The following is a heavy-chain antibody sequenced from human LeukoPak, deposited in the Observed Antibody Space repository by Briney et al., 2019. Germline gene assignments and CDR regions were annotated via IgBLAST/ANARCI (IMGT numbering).Heavy chain of an antibody. V-gene: IGHV3-30-3*01. CDR2: ISYDGSSK. CDR1: GFTFSSYA. J-gene: IGHJ4*02. Sequence: GGSLRLSCAASGFTFSSYAMHWVRQVPGKGLEWVAVISYDGSSKYYADSVKGRFTISRDNSKNTLYLQMNSLRAEDTAVYYCARVFPYNWNNPLDYWGQGTLVTVSS. D-gene: IGHD1/OR15-1a*01. CDR3: ARVFPYNWNNPLDY.